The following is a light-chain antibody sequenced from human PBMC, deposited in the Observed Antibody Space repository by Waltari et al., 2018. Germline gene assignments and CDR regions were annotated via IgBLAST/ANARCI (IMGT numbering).Light chain of an antibody. V-gene: IGKV1-5*03. CDR1: QIISNL. CDR2: QAS. J-gene: IGKJ3*01. Sequence: DIQMTQSPSTLSASVGDRVTITCRASQIISNLLARYQQKPGEAPRLIIYQASKLEDGVPSRFSGSGSGTEFTLTISSLQPDDFATYYCQQYNAYSTFGPGTKVEIK. CDR3: QQYNAYST.